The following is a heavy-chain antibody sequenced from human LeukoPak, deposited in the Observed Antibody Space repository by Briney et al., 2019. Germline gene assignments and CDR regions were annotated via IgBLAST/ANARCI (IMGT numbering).Heavy chain of an antibody. J-gene: IGHJ4*02. CDR3: TKTGSSWHYFDS. CDR2: ISYDGTYQ. CDR1: GFTFSNYG. D-gene: IGHD6-13*01. V-gene: IGHV3-30*18. Sequence: HPGGSLRLSCAASGFTFSNYGMHWVRQAPGKGLEWVAVISYDGTYQSSADSVKGRFTISRDVSKNTLYLQTNSLRAEDTAVYYCTKTGSSWHYFDSWGQGTLVTVSS.